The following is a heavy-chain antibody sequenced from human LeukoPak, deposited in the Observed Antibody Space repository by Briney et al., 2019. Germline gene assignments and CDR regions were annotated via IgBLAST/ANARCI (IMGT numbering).Heavy chain of an antibody. V-gene: IGHV4-59*08. D-gene: IGHD4-23*01. Sequence: SETLSLTCTVSGGSISSYYWSWIRQPPGKGLEWIGYIYYSGSTNYNPSLKSRVTISVDTSKNQFSLKLSSVTAADTAVYYCARLLRPRYGGNSGPHSVHLDYWGQGTLVTVSS. CDR2: IYYSGST. CDR3: ARLLRPRYGGNSGPHSVHLDY. CDR1: GGSISSYY. J-gene: IGHJ4*02.